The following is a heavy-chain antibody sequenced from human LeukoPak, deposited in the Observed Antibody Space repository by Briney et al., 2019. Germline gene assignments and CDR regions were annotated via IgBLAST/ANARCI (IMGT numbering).Heavy chain of an antibody. J-gene: IGHJ4*02. CDR1: GFTFSSYA. V-gene: IGHV3-23*01. CDR2: ISGSGGST. Sequence: PGGSLRLSCAASGFTFSSYAMSWVRQAPGKGLEWVSAISGSGGSTYYADSVKGRFTISRDNSKNTLYLQMNSLRAEDTAVYYCAKDQGHSTSYYAGYWGQGTLVTVSS. D-gene: IGHD2-2*01. CDR3: AKDQGHSTSYYAGY.